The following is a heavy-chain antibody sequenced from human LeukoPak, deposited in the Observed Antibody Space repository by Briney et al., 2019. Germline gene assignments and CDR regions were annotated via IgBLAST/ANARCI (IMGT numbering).Heavy chain of an antibody. CDR3: ARDVSRDATVVVPAAIDYYYYGMDV. D-gene: IGHD2-2*02. V-gene: IGHV3-23*01. CDR2: VNGGGSST. CDR1: GFTFSASA. J-gene: IGHJ6*02. Sequence: PGGSLRLSCAASGFTFSASAMNWVRQAPAKGLEWVSSVNGGGSSTYYADSVKGRFTISRDNSRNTLYLQMNSLRDEDTAVYYCARDVSRDATVVVPAAIDYYYYGMDVWGQGTTVTVSS.